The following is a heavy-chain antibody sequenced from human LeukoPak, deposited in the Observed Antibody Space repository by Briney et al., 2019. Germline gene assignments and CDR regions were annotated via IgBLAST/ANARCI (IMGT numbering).Heavy chain of an antibody. D-gene: IGHD3-22*01. V-gene: IGHV3-13*01. CDR1: GFTFSSYW. J-gene: IGHJ4*02. CDR3: VRDCSASSSGYYFLGY. Sequence: GGSLGLSCAASGFTFSSYWMHWVRQATGKGLEWVSAIGTAGDTYYPGSVKGRFTISRENAKNSLYLQMNSLRAEDTAVYYCVRDCSASSSGYYFLGYWGQGTLVTVSS. CDR2: IGTAGDT.